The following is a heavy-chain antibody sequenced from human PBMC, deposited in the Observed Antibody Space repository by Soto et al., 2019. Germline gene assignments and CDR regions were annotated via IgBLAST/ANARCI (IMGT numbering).Heavy chain of an antibody. CDR1: GFTFSSYG. V-gene: IGHV3-30*03. CDR2: ISYDGSNK. Sequence: PGGSLRLSCAASGFTFSSYGMHWVRQAPGKGLEWVAVISYDGSNKYYADSVKGRFTISRDNSKNTLYLQMNSLRAEDTAVYYCAHLVGQAYSSDFDYWGQGTLVTVSS. CDR3: AHLVGQAYSSDFDY. J-gene: IGHJ4*02. D-gene: IGHD6-25*01.